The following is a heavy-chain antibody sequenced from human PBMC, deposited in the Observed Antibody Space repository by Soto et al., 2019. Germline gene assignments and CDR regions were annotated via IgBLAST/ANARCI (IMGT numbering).Heavy chain of an antibody. CDR2: ISYDGSNK. Sequence: PGGSLRLSCAASGFTFSSYAMHWVRQAPGKGLEWVAVISYDGSNKYYADSVKGRFTISRDNSKNTLYLQMNSLRAEDTAVYYCARESLRYYDILTGYPDYWGQGTLVTVS. J-gene: IGHJ4*02. V-gene: IGHV3-30-3*01. CDR3: ARESLRYYDILTGYPDY. D-gene: IGHD3-9*01. CDR1: GFTFSSYA.